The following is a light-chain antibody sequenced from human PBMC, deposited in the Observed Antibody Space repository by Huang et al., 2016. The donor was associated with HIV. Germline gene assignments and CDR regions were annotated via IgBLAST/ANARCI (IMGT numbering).Light chain of an antibody. V-gene: IGKV2-29*02. CDR2: EVS. CDR3: MQGRSLPRT. Sequence: DVVMTQTPLSLSVTPGQPASISCRSSQSLLYSDGKTYLYWYLQKPGQSPQLLIYEVSGRFSGVPDRFSGSGSGTDFTLKISRVEAEDVGLYYCMQGRSLPRTFGQGTKVEIK. J-gene: IGKJ1*01. CDR1: QSLLYSDGKTY.